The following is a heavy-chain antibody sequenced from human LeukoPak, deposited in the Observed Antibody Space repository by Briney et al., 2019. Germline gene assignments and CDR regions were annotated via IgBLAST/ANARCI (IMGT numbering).Heavy chain of an antibody. J-gene: IGHJ4*02. D-gene: IGHD3-22*01. V-gene: IGHV4-30-4*08. Sequence: PSETLSLTCTVSGGSISRTSYYWDWIRQPPGKGLEWIGYIYYSGSTYYNPSLKSRVTISVDTSKNQFSLKLSSVTAADTAVYYCARGSREDSSGYGGWGQGTLVTVSS. CDR2: IYYSGST. CDR3: ARGSREDSSGYGG. CDR1: GGSISRTSYY.